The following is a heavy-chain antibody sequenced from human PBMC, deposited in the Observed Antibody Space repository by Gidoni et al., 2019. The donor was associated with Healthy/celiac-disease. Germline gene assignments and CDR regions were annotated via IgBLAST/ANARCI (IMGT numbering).Heavy chain of an antibody. V-gene: IGHV5-51*01. Sequence: EVQLVQSGAEVKKPGESLKISCKGSGYSFTSYWIGWVRQMPGKGLEWMGIIYPGDSDTRYSPSFQGQVTISADKSISTAYLQWSSLKASDTAMYYCARSYYDFWSGYYKPRSFYYGMDVWGQGTTVTVSS. D-gene: IGHD3-3*01. CDR3: ARSYYDFWSGYYKPRSFYYGMDV. CDR2: IYPGDSDT. J-gene: IGHJ6*02. CDR1: GYSFTSYW.